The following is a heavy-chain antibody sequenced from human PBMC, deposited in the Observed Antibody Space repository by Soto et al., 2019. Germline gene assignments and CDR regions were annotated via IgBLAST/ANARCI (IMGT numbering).Heavy chain of an antibody. V-gene: IGHV3-9*01. Sequence: PGGSLRLSCAASGFTFDDYAIHWVRQAPGKGLEWVSGISWNSGSIGYADSVKGRFTISRDNSKNTLYLQMNSLRLEDTAVYYCAGPLWRDDYNWGYFDLWGRGTLVTVSS. D-gene: IGHD4-4*01. CDR3: AGPLWRDDYNWGYFDL. J-gene: IGHJ2*01. CDR1: GFTFDDYA. CDR2: ISWNSGSI.